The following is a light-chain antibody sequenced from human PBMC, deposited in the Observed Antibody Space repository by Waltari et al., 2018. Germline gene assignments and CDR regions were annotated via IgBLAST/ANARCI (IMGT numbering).Light chain of an antibody. Sequence: QSALTQPRPVSGSPGQSVTISCSGTSHDVGGYNYVSWYQQHPGKAPKLIIYDVSKRPSGVPDRFSGSKSGNTASLTISGLQSEDEADYFCCSYAGSSSLVFGGGSSLTVL. CDR2: DVS. V-gene: IGLV2-11*01. CDR3: CSYAGSSSLV. CDR1: SHDVGGYNY. J-gene: IGLJ3*02.